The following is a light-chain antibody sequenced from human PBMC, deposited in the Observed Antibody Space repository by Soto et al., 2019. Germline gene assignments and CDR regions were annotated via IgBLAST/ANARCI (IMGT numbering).Light chain of an antibody. CDR2: SNN. CDR1: KSNIGDNT. CDR3: AAWDDSLNGPV. J-gene: IGLJ3*02. V-gene: IGLV1-44*01. Sequence: QLVLTQPPSASGTPGQRVTISCSGSKSNIGDNTVNWYQQLPGTAPKLVIYSNNQRPSGVPDRFSGSKSGTSASLAISGLQSEDEADYHCAAWDDSLNGPVFGGGTKLTVL.